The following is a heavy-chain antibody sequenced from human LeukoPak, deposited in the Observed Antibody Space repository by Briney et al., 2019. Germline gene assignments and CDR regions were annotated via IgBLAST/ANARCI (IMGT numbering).Heavy chain of an antibody. CDR3: AREHYYDSSGYYYGY. Sequence: SETLSLTCTVSGGSISSYYWSWIRQPPGKGLEWIGYIYYSGSTNYNPSLKSRVTISVDTSKNQFSLKLSSVTAADTAVYYCAREHYYDSSGYYYGYWGQGTLVTVSS. D-gene: IGHD3-22*01. J-gene: IGHJ4*02. CDR2: IYYSGST. V-gene: IGHV4-59*12. CDR1: GGSISSYY.